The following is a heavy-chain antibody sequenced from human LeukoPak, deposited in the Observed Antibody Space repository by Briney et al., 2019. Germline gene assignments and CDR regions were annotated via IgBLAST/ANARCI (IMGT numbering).Heavy chain of an antibody. CDR1: GGSISSYY. CDR2: IYTSGST. V-gene: IGHV4-4*07. Sequence: SETLSLTCTVSGGSISSYYWSWIRHPAGKGLELIGRIYTSGSTNYNPSLKSRVTMSVDTSKNQFSLKLSSVTAADTAVYYCATRGSGYYYTGAFDIWGQGTMVTVSS. J-gene: IGHJ3*02. CDR3: ATRGSGYYYTGAFDI. D-gene: IGHD3-22*01.